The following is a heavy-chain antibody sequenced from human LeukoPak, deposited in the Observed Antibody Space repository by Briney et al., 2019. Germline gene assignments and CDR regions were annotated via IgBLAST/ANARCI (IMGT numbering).Heavy chain of an antibody. Sequence: PGGSLRLSCAVSGLTFSSSWMDWVRQAPGKGLEWVASINPDGNKKYSADSVKGRFTISRDNAKNSLYVQMNSLRAEDTALYYCARGGYDILTGYYTDFDYWGLGTLVTVSS. D-gene: IGHD3-9*01. CDR2: INPDGNKK. CDR3: ARGGYDILTGYYTDFDY. V-gene: IGHV3-7*03. J-gene: IGHJ4*02. CDR1: GLTFSSSW.